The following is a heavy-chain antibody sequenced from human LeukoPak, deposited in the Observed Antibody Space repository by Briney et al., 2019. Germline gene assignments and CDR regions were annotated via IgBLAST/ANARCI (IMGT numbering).Heavy chain of an antibody. D-gene: IGHD2-15*01. J-gene: IGHJ4*02. V-gene: IGHV3-23*01. CDR1: GFTFSSYG. CDR3: ARRAGSYSHSYDY. CDR2: ISGSGGST. Sequence: GGSLRLSCAASGFTFSSYGMSWVRQAPGKGLEWVSAISGSGGSTDYADSVKGRFTISRDNSKNTFYLQMNGLRVEDTAVYYCARRAGSYSHSYDYWGQGTLVTVSS.